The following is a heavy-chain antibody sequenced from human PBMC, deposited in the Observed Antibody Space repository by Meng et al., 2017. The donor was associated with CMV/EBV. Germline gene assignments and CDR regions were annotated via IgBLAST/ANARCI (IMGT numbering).Heavy chain of an antibody. J-gene: IGHJ4*02. D-gene: IGHD2-2*01. Sequence: GGSLRLSCAASGFTFSSYGMHWVRQAPGKGLGWVAFIRYDGSNKYYADSVKGRFTISRDNSKNTLYLQMNSLRAEDTAVYYCAKDGRADIVVVPAAIDYWGQGTLVTVSS. CDR2: IRYDGSNK. CDR1: GFTFSSYG. V-gene: IGHV3-30*02. CDR3: AKDGRADIVVVPAAIDY.